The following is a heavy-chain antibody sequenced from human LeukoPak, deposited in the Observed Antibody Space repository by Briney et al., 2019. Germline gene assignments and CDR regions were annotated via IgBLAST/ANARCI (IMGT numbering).Heavy chain of an antibody. J-gene: IGHJ2*01. CDR1: GGTFSSYA. V-gene: IGHV1-69*05. CDR2: IIPIFGTA. D-gene: IGHD6-13*01. Sequence: ASVKVSCKASGGTFSSYAISWVRQAPGQGLEWMGGIIPIFGTANYAQKFQGRVTITTGESTSTAYMELSSLRSEDTAVYYCARDRKWGSSWQKYWYFDLWGRGTLVTVSS. CDR3: ARDRKWGSSWQKYWYFDL.